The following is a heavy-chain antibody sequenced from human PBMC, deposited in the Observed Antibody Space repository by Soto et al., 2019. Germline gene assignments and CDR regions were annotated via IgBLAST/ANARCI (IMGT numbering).Heavy chain of an antibody. V-gene: IGHV3-30-3*01. CDR2: ISYDGSNK. CDR1: GFTFSSYA. Sequence: QVQLVESGGGVVQPGRSLRLSCAASGFTFSSYAMHWVRQAPGKGLEWVAVISYDGSNKYYADSVKGRFTISRDNSKNTLYLQMNSLRAEDTAVYYCAQIGYCSGGSCWSRNYYYYGMDVWGQGTTVTVSS. D-gene: IGHD2-15*01. CDR3: AQIGYCSGGSCWSRNYYYYGMDV. J-gene: IGHJ6*02.